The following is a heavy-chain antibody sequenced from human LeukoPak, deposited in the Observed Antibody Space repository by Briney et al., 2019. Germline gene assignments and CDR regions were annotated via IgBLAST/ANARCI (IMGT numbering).Heavy chain of an antibody. J-gene: IGHJ4*02. CDR3: TRVGYIDEGIDY. V-gene: IGHV3-7*04. Sequence: PGGSRRLSCVASGFPFSSYWMPWVRKAPGKGLEWVANIKQDGSKKSYVDSVKGRFTISRDNAKNSLYLQMNSLRAEDTAIYYCTRVGYIDEGIDYWGQGTLVTVSS. CDR2: IKQDGSKK. D-gene: IGHD5-24*01. CDR1: GFPFSSYW.